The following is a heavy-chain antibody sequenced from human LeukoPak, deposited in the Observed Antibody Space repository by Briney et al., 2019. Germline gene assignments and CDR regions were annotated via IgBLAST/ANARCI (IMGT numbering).Heavy chain of an antibody. CDR1: GFTFSSYW. CDR3: ARDGSRKRIAAAGHFDY. V-gene: IGHV3-7*01. D-gene: IGHD6-13*01. CDR2: IKQDGSEK. J-gene: IGHJ4*02. Sequence: PGGSLRLSCAASGFTFSSYWMSWARQAPGKGLEWVANIKQDGSEKYYVDSVKGRFTISRDNAKNSLYLQMNSLRAEDTAVYYCARDGSRKRIAAAGHFDYWGQGTLVTVSS.